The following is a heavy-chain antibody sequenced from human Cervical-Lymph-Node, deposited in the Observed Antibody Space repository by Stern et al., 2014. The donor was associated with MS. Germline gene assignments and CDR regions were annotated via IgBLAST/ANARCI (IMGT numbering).Heavy chain of an antibody. D-gene: IGHD2-8*01. Sequence: EVHLVESGGDLIQPGGSLRLSCVASGFTFSSHAMMWVRQAPGKGLEWVSAISGGGGSTYYADSVKGRFTISRDNSKNRLYLQMNSLRAEDTAVYYCAKHLYEKSYYGMDVWGQGTTVTVSS. CDR2: ISGGGGST. CDR3: AKHLYEKSYYGMDV. J-gene: IGHJ6*02. V-gene: IGHV3-23*04. CDR1: GFTFSSHA.